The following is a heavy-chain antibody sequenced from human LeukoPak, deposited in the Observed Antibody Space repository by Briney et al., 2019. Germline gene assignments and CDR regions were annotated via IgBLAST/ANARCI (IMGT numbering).Heavy chain of an antibody. CDR1: GFTFSNYS. CDR3: ARRDPTLAALGAFDI. V-gene: IGHV3-21*01. D-gene: IGHD4-23*01. J-gene: IGHJ3*02. Sequence: GGSLRLSCAASGFTFSNYSMNWVRQAPGKGLEWVSSISSSSSYIYYADSVKGRFIISRDNAKNSLYLQMNSLRAEDTAVYYCARRDPTLAALGAFDIWGQGTMVTVSS. CDR2: ISSSSSYI.